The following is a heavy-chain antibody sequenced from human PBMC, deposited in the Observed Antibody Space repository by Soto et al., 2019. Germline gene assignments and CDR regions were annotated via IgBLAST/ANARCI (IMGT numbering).Heavy chain of an antibody. J-gene: IGHJ4*02. CDR3: ARAPIRLVGMVFDY. D-gene: IGHD2-21*01. Sequence: QVQVVQSGAEEKKPGASVKVSCKASGYTFTSSTIHWVRQAPGQSLEWMGWINAGNGNTRYSEKFQGRVTITRDTSASTAYMELSSLGSEDTAVYYCARAPIRLVGMVFDYWGQGTLVTVSS. CDR1: GYTFTSST. CDR2: INAGNGNT. V-gene: IGHV1-3*05.